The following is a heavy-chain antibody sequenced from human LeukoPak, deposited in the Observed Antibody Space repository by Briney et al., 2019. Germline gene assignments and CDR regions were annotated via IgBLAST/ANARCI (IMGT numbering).Heavy chain of an antibody. CDR2: IKQDGSEK. Sequence: PGGSLRLSCAASGFTFSSYWMSWVRQAPGKGLEWVANIKQDGSEKYYVDSVKGRFTISRDNAKNSLYLQMNSLRAEDTAVYYCARGGIVVVPAAPHRWFDPWGQGTLVTVSS. J-gene: IGHJ5*02. CDR3: ARGGIVVVPAAPHRWFDP. V-gene: IGHV3-7*01. D-gene: IGHD2-2*01. CDR1: GFTFSSYW.